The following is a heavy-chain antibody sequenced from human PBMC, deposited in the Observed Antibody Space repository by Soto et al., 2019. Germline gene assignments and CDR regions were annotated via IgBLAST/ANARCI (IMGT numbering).Heavy chain of an antibody. D-gene: IGHD1-26*01. CDR2: ISYDGSYQ. J-gene: IGHJ4*02. CDR3: AKGGEVGGVLGDH. CDR1: GFIFSTYG. V-gene: IGHV3-30*18. Sequence: QALLVASGGGVAQPGSSLRISCAASGFIFSTYGIHWVRQAPGKGLEWVAFISYDGSYQYYADSVQGRLTITRDNSMNTLNMQLNSLRREDTAVYYCAKGGEVGGVLGDHWGQGTLVTVSS.